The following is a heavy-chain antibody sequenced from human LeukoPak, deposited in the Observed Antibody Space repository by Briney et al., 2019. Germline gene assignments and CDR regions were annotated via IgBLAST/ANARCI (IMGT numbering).Heavy chain of an antibody. CDR3: ATLTKRYSSSFFDY. J-gene: IGHJ4*02. D-gene: IGHD6-6*01. CDR1: GGSISSGGYY. V-gene: IGHV4-30-2*01. Sequence: SQTLSLTCTVSGGSISSGGYYWSWIRQPPGKGLEWIGYIYHSGSTYYNPSLKSRVTISVDRSKNQFSLKLSSVTAADTAVYYCATLTKRYSSSFFDYWGQGTLVTVSS. CDR2: IYHSGST.